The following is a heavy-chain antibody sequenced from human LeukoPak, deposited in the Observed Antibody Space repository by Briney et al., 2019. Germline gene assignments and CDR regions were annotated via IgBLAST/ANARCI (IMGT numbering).Heavy chain of an antibody. D-gene: IGHD5-12*01. J-gene: IGHJ4*02. CDR1: GSTFSSYA. V-gene: IGHV3-23*01. CDR3: AKPSGYGDWSYYFDY. CDR2: ISGSGGST. Sequence: GGSLRLSCAASGSTFSSYAMSWVRQAPGKGLEWVSAISGSGGSTYYADSVKGRFTFSRDNSKNTLYLQMNSLRAEDTAVYYCAKPSGYGDWSYYFDYWGQGTLVTVSS.